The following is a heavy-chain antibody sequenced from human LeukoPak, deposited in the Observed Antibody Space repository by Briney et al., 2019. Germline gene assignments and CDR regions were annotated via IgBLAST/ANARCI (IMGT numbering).Heavy chain of an antibody. D-gene: IGHD6-6*01. Sequence: KSSETLSLTCAVYGGSFSGYYWSWIRQPPWKGLEWIWEINHSGSTNYNPSLKSRVTISVDTSKNQFSLKLSSVTAADTAVYYCARHPRSSFIDYWGQGTLVTVSS. J-gene: IGHJ4*02. V-gene: IGHV4-34*01. CDR1: GGSFSGYY. CDR2: INHSGST. CDR3: ARHPRSSFIDY.